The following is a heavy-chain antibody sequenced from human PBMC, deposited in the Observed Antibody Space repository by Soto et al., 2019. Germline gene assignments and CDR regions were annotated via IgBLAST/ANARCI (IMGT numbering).Heavy chain of an antibody. Sequence: QVQLVQSGAEVKKPGASVKVSCKASGYSFTAYYIHWVRQAPGQGLEWLGYVSPNHGRTLYAPKFQGRVTMTRDTSITTAYMELTRLTSDDTALYYCARVEGSASLAGDWGQGTLVTVSS. CDR2: VSPNHGRT. D-gene: IGHD3-16*01. CDR1: GYSFTAYY. V-gene: IGHV1-2*02. CDR3: ARVEGSASLAGD. J-gene: IGHJ4*02.